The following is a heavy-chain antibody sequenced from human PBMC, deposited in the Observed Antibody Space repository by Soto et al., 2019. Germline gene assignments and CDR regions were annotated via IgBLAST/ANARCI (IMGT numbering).Heavy chain of an antibody. D-gene: IGHD2-21*02. Sequence: QVQLVESGGGVVQPGRSLRLSCAASGFTFSSYGMHWVRQAPGKGLEWVAVISYDGSNKYYADSVKGRFTISRDNSKNTLYLQMNSLRAEDTAVYYCAKNAVTRATAIPPDYWGQGTLVTVSS. CDR3: AKNAVTRATAIPPDY. V-gene: IGHV3-30*18. J-gene: IGHJ4*02. CDR2: ISYDGSNK. CDR1: GFTFSSYG.